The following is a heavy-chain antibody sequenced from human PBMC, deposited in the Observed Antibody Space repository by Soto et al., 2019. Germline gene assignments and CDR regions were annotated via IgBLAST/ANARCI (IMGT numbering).Heavy chain of an antibody. CDR2: INAGNGNT. CDR3: ARGPGGPDGPGDY. J-gene: IGHJ4*02. V-gene: IGHV1-3*01. Sequence: QVQLVQSGAEVKKPGASVKVSCKASGYTFTSYAMHWVRQAPGQRLEGMGWINAGNGNTKYSQKFQGRVTITRDTPASTASMELRSLRSEDTAVYYCARGPGGPDGPGDYWRQGTLVTVSS. D-gene: IGHD2-15*01. CDR1: GYTFTSYA.